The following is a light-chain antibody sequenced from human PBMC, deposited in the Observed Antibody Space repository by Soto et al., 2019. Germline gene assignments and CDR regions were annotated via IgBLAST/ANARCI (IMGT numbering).Light chain of an antibody. CDR3: CSYAGSPRYV. CDR2: DVS. J-gene: IGLJ1*01. CDR1: SSDVGGYNY. V-gene: IGLV2-11*01. Sequence: SALTQPSSVSGSPGQSVTISCTGTSSDVGGYNYVSWYQQHPGKAPKVMIYDVSERPSGVPDRFSGSKSGNPASLTISGLQAEDEADYYCCSYAGSPRYVFGTGTKLTVL.